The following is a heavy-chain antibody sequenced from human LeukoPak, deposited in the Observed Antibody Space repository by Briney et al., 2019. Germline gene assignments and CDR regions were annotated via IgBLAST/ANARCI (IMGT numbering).Heavy chain of an antibody. CDR1: GFTFNSYW. J-gene: IGHJ4*02. Sequence: GGSLRLSCAASGFTFNSYWMHWVRQAPGKGLVWVSRISTDGSSAMYADSVKGRFTISRDNAKNTLYLQMNSLRAEDTAVYYCARVNVCPRCHFDYWGQGTLVTVSP. V-gene: IGHV3-74*03. CDR2: ISTDGSSA. D-gene: IGHD3-16*01. CDR3: ARVNVCPRCHFDY.